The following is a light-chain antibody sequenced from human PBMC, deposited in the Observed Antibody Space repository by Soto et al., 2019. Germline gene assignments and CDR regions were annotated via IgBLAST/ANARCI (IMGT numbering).Light chain of an antibody. CDR2: GAS. J-gene: IGKJ3*01. CDR1: QRVSSTY. Sequence: EIVLTQSPGTLSLSPGERATISCRASQRVSSTYLACYQHKPGQAPRLLIYGASSRATGIPDRFSGSGSGTDFTLTISRLEPEDFAVYYCQLYDSSPSFTFGPGTKVDIK. V-gene: IGKV3-20*01. CDR3: QLYDSSPSFT.